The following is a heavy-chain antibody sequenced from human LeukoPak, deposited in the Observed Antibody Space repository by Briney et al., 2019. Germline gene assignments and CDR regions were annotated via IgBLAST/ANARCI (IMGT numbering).Heavy chain of an antibody. D-gene: IGHD3-22*01. CDR3: ARVLHKINYDSTTYYGY. CDR1: GFTFSSYS. J-gene: IGHJ4*02. CDR2: ISSSSSTI. V-gene: IGHV3-48*01. Sequence: PGGSLRLSCSASGFTFSSYSINWVRQAPGKGLEWVSYISSSSSTIYYADSVKGRFTISRDNAKNSLYLQMNSLRAEDTAVYYCARVLHKINYDSTTYYGYWGQGTLVTVSS.